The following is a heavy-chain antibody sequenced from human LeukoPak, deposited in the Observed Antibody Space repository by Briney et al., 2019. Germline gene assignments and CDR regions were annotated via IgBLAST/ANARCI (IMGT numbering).Heavy chain of an antibody. Sequence: GGSLRPSCAASGFTFSSYWMSWVRQAPGKGLEWVANIKQDGSEKYYVDSVKGRFTISRDNAKNSLYLQMNSLRAEDTAVYYCARVGLGYYGSGSPSWRPLYYYYMDVWGKGTTVTISS. CDR2: IKQDGSEK. D-gene: IGHD3-10*01. CDR3: ARVGLGYYGSGSPSWRPLYYYYMDV. J-gene: IGHJ6*03. CDR1: GFTFSSYW. V-gene: IGHV3-7*01.